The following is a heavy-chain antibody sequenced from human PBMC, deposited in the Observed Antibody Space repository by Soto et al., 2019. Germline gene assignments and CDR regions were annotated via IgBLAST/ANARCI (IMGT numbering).Heavy chain of an antibody. V-gene: IGHV4-39*01. CDR3: ARAFAAGYCSSTSCYSLLEP. CDR1: GGSISSGGYY. Sequence: PSETLSLTCTVSGGSISSGGYYWGWIRQPPGQGLEWIGSSYYSGSTYYNPSLKSRVTISVDTSKNQFSLKLSSVTAADTAVNYCARAFAAGYCSSTSCYSLLEPWGQGTLVTVSS. J-gene: IGHJ5*02. CDR2: SYYSGST. D-gene: IGHD2-2*01.